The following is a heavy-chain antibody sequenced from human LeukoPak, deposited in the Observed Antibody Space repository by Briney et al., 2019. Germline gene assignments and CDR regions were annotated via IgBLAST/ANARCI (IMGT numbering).Heavy chain of an antibody. CDR1: GFTVSSNY. J-gene: IGHJ4*02. V-gene: IGHV3-53*01. D-gene: IGHD3-22*01. Sequence: GGSLRLSCAASGFTVSSNYMSWVRQAPGKGPEWVSVIYSGGSTYYADSVKGRFTISRDNSKNTLYLQMNSLRAEDTAVYYCARVNYYDSSGYYKRLVYFDYWGQGTLVTVSS. CDR3: ARVNYYDSSGYYKRLVYFDY. CDR2: IYSGGST.